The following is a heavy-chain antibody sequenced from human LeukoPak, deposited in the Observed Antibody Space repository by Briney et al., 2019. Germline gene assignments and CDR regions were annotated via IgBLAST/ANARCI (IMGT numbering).Heavy chain of an antibody. CDR1: GFTFSSYA. Sequence: SLRLSCAASGFTFSSYAMHWVRQAPGKGLEWVAVISYDGSNKYYADSVKGRFTISRDNSKNTLYLQMNSLRAEDTAVYYCAGDSSGEYFDYWGQGTLVTVSS. J-gene: IGHJ4*02. CDR2: ISYDGSNK. CDR3: AGDSSGEYFDY. D-gene: IGHD3-10*01. V-gene: IGHV3-30*04.